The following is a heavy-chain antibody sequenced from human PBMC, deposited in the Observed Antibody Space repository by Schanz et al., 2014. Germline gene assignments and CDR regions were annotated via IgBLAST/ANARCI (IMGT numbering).Heavy chain of an antibody. CDR1: EFTFSTDA. D-gene: IGHD2-21*02. V-gene: IGHV3-33*06. J-gene: IGHJ2*01. CDR2: IWYDGSNK. CDR3: AKDLGVDCGDGCFNWYFDL. Sequence: VQLLESGGGLVQPGGSLRLSCAASEFTFSTDAMSWVRQAPGKGLEWVAVIWYDGSNKYYADSVKGRFTMSRDNAKNSVFLQMNSLRAEDTAVYFCAKDLGVDCGDGCFNWYFDLWGRGTLVTVSS.